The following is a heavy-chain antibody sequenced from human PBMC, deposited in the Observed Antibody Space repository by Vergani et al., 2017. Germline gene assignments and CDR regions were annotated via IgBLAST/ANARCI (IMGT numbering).Heavy chain of an antibody. V-gene: IGHV1-69*02. D-gene: IGHD3-10*01. CDR1: GGTFSSYT. Sequence: QVQLVQSGAEVKKPGSSVKVSCKASGGTFSSYTISWVRQAPGQGLEWMGRIIPILGIANYAQKFQGRVTITADESTSTAYMELSSLRSEDTAVYSCARGYYYMGRFDYWGQGTLVTVSS. CDR2: IIPILGIA. J-gene: IGHJ4*02. CDR3: ARGYYYMGRFDY.